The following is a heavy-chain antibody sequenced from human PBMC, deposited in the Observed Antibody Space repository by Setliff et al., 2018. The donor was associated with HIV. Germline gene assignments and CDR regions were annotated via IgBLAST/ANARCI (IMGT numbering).Heavy chain of an antibody. V-gene: IGHV4-39*01. Sequence: PSETLSLTCTVSGGSISRSSYYWGWIRQPPGKGLEWIGSIYYSGSTYYNPSLKSRVTISVDTSKNQFSLKLSSVTAADTAVYYCARGRGSGWAGRGGYYYYYMDVWGEGTTVTVSS. D-gene: IGHD6-19*01. CDR3: ARGRGSGWAGRGGYYYYYMDV. CDR1: GGSISRSSYY. J-gene: IGHJ6*03. CDR2: IYYSGST.